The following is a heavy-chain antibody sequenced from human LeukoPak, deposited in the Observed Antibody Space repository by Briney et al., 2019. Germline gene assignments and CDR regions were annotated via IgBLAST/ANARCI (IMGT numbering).Heavy chain of an antibody. Sequence: PSETLSLTCSVSGGSVSNYYWSWIRQPPGKGLEWIGYVYYTGSTNYNPSLKSRVTMFEDKSKNQFSLRLYSVTVADTTVYYCARHFAYSSSTYFDYWGQGSLVTVSS. CDR1: GGSVSNYY. CDR3: ARHFAYSSSTYFDY. V-gene: IGHV4-59*08. J-gene: IGHJ4*02. D-gene: IGHD6-6*01. CDR2: VYYTGST.